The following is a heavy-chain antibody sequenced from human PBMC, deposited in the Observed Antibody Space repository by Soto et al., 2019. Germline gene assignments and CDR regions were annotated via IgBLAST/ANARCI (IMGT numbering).Heavy chain of an antibody. V-gene: IGHV3-23*01. CDR1: GFTFSSYA. J-gene: IGHJ4*02. CDR2: ISGSGYST. CDR3: AKTLYYYDTSGYQ. D-gene: IGHD3-22*01. Sequence: TGGSLRLSCAASGFTFSSYAMRWVRQAPEKGLEWVSAISGSGYSTYYADSVKGRFTISRDNSKNTLYLQMNSLRAEDTAVYYCAKTLYYYDTSGYQWGQGTLVTVSS.